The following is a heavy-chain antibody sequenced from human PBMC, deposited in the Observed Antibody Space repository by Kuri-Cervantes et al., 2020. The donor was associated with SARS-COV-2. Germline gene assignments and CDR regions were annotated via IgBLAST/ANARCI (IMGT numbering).Heavy chain of an antibody. CDR2: IIPIFGTA. Sequence: SVKVSCKASGGTFSSYAISWVRHAPGQGLEWMRGIIPIFGTANYAQKFQGRVTITADESTSTAYMELSSLRSEDTAVYYCARHAPQDIVVVPAAIVDYYYYYGMDVWGQGTTVTVSS. CDR3: ARHAPQDIVVVPAAIVDYYYYYGMDV. CDR1: GGTFSSYA. V-gene: IGHV1-69*13. J-gene: IGHJ6*02. D-gene: IGHD2-2*02.